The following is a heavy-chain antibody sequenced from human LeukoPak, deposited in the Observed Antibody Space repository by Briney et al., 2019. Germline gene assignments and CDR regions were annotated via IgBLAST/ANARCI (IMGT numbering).Heavy chain of an antibody. CDR2: IGTAGDT. D-gene: IGHD6-6*01. V-gene: IGHV3-13*01. Sequence: GGSLRLSCAASGFTFSSYDMHWVRQATGKGLEWVSAIGTAGDTYYPGSVKGRFTISRENAKNSLYLQMNSLRAGDTAVYYCCGSSSYYYYMDVWGKGTTVTVSS. J-gene: IGHJ6*03. CDR3: CGSSSYYYYMDV. CDR1: GFTFSSYD.